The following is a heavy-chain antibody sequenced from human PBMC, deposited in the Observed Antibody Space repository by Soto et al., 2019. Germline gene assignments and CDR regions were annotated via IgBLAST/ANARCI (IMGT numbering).Heavy chain of an antibody. CDR3: ARVGAGYSSSGAGG. V-gene: IGHV1-69*06. J-gene: IGHJ4*02. D-gene: IGHD6-13*01. Sequence: QVQLVQSGAEVKKPGSSVKVSCKASGGTFSSYAISWVRQAPGKGLEWMGGIIPIFGTANYAQKFQGRVTITADKSTSTAYMELSSLRSEDTAEYYCARVGAGYSSSGAGGWGQGTLVTVSS. CDR1: GGTFSSYA. CDR2: IIPIFGTA.